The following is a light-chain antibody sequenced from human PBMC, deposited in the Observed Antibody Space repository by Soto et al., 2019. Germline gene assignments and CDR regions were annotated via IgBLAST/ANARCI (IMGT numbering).Light chain of an antibody. CDR1: QSVSTY. V-gene: IGKV3-11*01. J-gene: IGKJ4*01. CDR3: QQRSNWPSLT. Sequence: IVLTQSPGTLSLSPGERATLSCRASQSVSTYLAWYQQKPGQAPRLLIYDAFNRATGVPARFSGSGSETDFTLTISSLEPEDSAVYYCQQRSNWPSLTFGGGTKVDIK. CDR2: DAF.